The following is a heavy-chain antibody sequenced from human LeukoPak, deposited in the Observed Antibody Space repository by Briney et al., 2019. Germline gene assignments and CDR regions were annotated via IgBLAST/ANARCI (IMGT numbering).Heavy chain of an antibody. CDR3: ARMVGDSGWFDY. Sequence: SETLSLTCTVSGGSISSSSYYWGWIRQPPGKGPEWIGSIYYSGSTYYNPSLKSRVTISVDTSKNQFSLKLSSVTAADTAVYYCARMVGDSGWFDYWGQGTLVTVSS. V-gene: IGHV4-39*01. J-gene: IGHJ4*02. CDR1: GGSISSSSYY. D-gene: IGHD6-19*01. CDR2: IYYSGST.